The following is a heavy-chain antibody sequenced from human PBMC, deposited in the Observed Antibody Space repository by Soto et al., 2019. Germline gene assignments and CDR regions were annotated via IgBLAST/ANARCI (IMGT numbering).Heavy chain of an antibody. J-gene: IGHJ4*02. CDR3: AREYSGYDPYFDY. D-gene: IGHD5-12*01. CDR2: ISSSSSTI. CDR1: GFTFSSYS. V-gene: IGHV3-48*01. Sequence: GGSLRLSCAASGFTFSSYSMNWVRQAPGKGLEWVSYISSSSSTIYYVDSVKGRFTISRDNAKNSLYLQMNSLRAEDTAVYYCAREYSGYDPYFDYWGQGTLVTVSS.